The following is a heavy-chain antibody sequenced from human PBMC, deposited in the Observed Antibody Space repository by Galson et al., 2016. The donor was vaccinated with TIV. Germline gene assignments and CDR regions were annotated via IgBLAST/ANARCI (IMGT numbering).Heavy chain of an antibody. CDR3: TKDTGTYFGSYYYGMNV. CDR2: ISYDGGDK. J-gene: IGHJ6*02. Sequence: SLRLSCAASGFTFSSNGVHWVRQAPGKGLEWVAFISYDGGDKYYADSVRGRFTISRDNSKNMLYLQMNSLRAEDTAVYYCTKDTGTYFGSYYYGMNVWGQGTTVTVSS. V-gene: IGHV3-30*18. CDR1: GFTFSSNG. D-gene: IGHD3-10*01.